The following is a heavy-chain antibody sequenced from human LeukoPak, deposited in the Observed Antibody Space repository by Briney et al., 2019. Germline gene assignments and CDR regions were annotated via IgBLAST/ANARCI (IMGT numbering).Heavy chain of an antibody. CDR3: ARDAKQQLAYDAFDI. CDR1: GFTFSSYA. D-gene: IGHD6-13*01. V-gene: IGHV3-64*01. CDR2: ISSNGGST. Sequence: GGSLRLSCAASGFTFSSYAMHWVRQAPGKGLEYVSAISSNGGSTYYANSVKGRFTISRDNSKNTLYLQMDSLRAEDMAVYYCARDAKQQLAYDAFDIWGQGTMVTVSS. J-gene: IGHJ3*02.